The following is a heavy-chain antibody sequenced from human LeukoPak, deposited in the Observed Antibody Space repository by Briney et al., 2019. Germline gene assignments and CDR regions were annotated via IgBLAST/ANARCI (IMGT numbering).Heavy chain of an antibody. CDR2: IKQDGSEK. Sequence: GGSLRLSCAASGFTCSSNWMRWVRQAPGKGLEWVANIKQDGSEKFYVDSVKGRFTISRDNAKNLLYLQMNSLRAEDTAVYYCAKDYDWGQGTLVTVSS. CDR3: AKDYD. CDR1: GFTCSSNW. J-gene: IGHJ4*02. D-gene: IGHD3-16*01. V-gene: IGHV3-7*04.